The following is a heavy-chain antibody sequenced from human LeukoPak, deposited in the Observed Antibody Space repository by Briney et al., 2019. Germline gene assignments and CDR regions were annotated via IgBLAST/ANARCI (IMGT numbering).Heavy chain of an antibody. CDR2: ISSSGST. V-gene: IGHV4-61*02. CDR1: GDSISSGDYY. Sequence: PSETLSLTCTVSGDSISSGDYYWSWIRQPAGKGLEWIGRISSSGSTNYNPSLKSRVTISVDTSKNQFSLKLSSVTAADTAVYYCARDVNSFDPWGPGTLVTVSS. D-gene: IGHD4-23*01. J-gene: IGHJ5*02. CDR3: ARDVNSFDP.